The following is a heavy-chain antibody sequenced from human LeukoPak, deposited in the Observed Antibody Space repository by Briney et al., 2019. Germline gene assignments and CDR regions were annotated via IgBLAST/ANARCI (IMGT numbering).Heavy chain of an antibody. V-gene: IGHV1-2*02. CDR2: INPSRGGT. CDR1: GYTFTGYY. J-gene: IGHJ6*03. D-gene: IGHD3-10*01. CDR3: ARYYGSGSYYGGREINYYYYYYMDV. Sequence: GASLKLSCKASGYTFTGYYIHWVRQAPGQGLEWMGWINPSRGGTNYAQKFQGRVTMTRDTSISTAYMELSRLRSDDTAVYYCARYYGSGSYYGGREINYYYYYYMDVWGKGTTVTISS.